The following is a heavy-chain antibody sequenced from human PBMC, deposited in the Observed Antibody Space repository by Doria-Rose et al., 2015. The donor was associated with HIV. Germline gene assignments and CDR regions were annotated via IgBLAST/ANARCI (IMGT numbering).Heavy chain of an antibody. V-gene: IGHV2-26*01. J-gene: IGHJ4*02. Sequence: QVTLKESGPVLVKPTETLTLTCTVSGVSLSSPGMGVSWIRQPPGKVMEWLVNICADDERSYTTSLKSRLTISSGSSKSQVVLTMTDMDPVDTATYYCARKKRGRWYHKYSIDFWGQGARVIVSA. CDR2: ICADDER. D-gene: IGHD6-13*01. CDR1: GVSLSSPGMG. CDR3: ARKKRGRWYHKYSIDF.